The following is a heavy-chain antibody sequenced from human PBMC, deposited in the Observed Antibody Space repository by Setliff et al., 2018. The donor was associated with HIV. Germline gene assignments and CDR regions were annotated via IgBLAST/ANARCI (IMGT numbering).Heavy chain of an antibody. CDR2: IYTSGNT. CDR1: GVSISNYY. J-gene: IGHJ4*02. CDR3: ATLDPSGGNFLAY. V-gene: IGHV4-4*07. D-gene: IGHD2-21*02. Sequence: SETLSLTCTVSGVSISNYYWSWIRQPAGKGLEWIGRIYTSGNTNYNPSLKSRVTMSVDTSKKQFSLKLTSVTAADTAVYYCATLDPSGGNFLAYWGQGTLVTVSS.